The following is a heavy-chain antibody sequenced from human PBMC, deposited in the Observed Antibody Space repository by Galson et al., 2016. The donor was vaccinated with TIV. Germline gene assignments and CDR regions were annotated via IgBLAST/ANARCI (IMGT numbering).Heavy chain of an antibody. V-gene: IGHV4-39*07. D-gene: IGHD2-15*01. J-gene: IGHJ5*02. CDR1: GGSIITKSYY. CDR2: VYDDGNA. CDR3: ARERTPPGTEKDTWFDP. Sequence: LSLTCIVSGGSIITKSYYWAWIRQPPGKGLEWIGMVYDDGNAYYNPSLKSRVTISVDTSKNQCSLKLTSETAADTAVYYCARERTPPGTEKDTWFDPWGHGILVAVSS.